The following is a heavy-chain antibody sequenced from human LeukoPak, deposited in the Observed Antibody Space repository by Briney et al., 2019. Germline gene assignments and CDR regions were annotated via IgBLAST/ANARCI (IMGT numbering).Heavy chain of an antibody. CDR2: VSDSGDGT. D-gene: IGHD4-17*01. CDR1: GFTFSSYA. J-gene: IGHJ4*02. Sequence: GGSLRLSCAASGFTFSSYAMYWVRQAPGKGLEWVLGVSDSGDGTHYADSVKGRFTISRDNSKNTLYLQMNSLRAEDTAVYYCAKDTYGDYVGIFDYWGQGTLVTVSS. V-gene: IGHV3-23*01. CDR3: AKDTYGDYVGIFDY.